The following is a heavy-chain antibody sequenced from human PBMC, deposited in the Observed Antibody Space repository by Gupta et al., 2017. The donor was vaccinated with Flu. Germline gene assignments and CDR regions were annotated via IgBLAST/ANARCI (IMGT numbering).Heavy chain of an antibody. Sequence: WGWIRQSPGKGLEWIASMYSGGSTRYNPSLKSRVTVLIDTSKNHFSLKLNSVTVADTGVYICARHGLRRTGGFEWVWAFDMWGQGTKVAVSS. V-gene: IGHV4-39*02. CDR3: ARHGLRRTGGFEWVWAFDM. CDR2: MYSGGST. D-gene: IGHD5-12*01. J-gene: IGHJ3*02.